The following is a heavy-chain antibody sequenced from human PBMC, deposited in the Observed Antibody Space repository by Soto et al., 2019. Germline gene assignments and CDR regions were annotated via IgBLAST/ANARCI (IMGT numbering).Heavy chain of an antibody. CDR2: IYSGGST. D-gene: IGHD5-12*01. J-gene: IGHJ5*02. CDR1: GFTVSSNY. V-gene: IGHV3-53*01. CDR3: ARQFFIRDGYNSAWFDP. Sequence: GGSLRLSCAASGFTVSSNYMSWVRQAPGKGLEWVSVIYSGGSTYYADSVKGRFTISSDNSKNTLYLQMNSLRAEDTAVYYCARQFFIRDGYNSAWFDPWGQGTLVTVSS.